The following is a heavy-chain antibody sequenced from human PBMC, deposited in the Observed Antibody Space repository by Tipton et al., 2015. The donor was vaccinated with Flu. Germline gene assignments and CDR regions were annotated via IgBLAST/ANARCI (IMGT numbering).Heavy chain of an antibody. D-gene: IGHD5-18*01. V-gene: IGHV4-4*07. CDR2: IHTSDST. J-gene: IGHJ4*02. Sequence: TLSLTCTVSGGSISSYYWSWIRQPAGKGLEWIGRIHTSDSTNYNPSLRSRVTMSVDTSKSQFSLKLTSVSAADTAVYYCARDGGGYSYYLWGQGILVTVSS. CDR3: ARDGGGYSYYL. CDR1: GGSISSYY.